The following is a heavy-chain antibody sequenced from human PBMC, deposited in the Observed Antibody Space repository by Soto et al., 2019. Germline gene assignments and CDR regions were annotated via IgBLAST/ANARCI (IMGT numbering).Heavy chain of an antibody. CDR3: AICSSTSCSSYYYGMDV. Sequence: EVQLVESGGGLVQPGGSLRLSCAASGFTFSSYWMSWVRQAPGKGLEWVANIKQDGSEKYYVDSVKGRFTISRDNAKNSLYLQMNSLRAEDTAVYYCAICSSTSCSSYYYGMDVWGQGTTVTVSS. J-gene: IGHJ6*02. CDR1: GFTFSSYW. D-gene: IGHD2-2*01. CDR2: IKQDGSEK. V-gene: IGHV3-7*01.